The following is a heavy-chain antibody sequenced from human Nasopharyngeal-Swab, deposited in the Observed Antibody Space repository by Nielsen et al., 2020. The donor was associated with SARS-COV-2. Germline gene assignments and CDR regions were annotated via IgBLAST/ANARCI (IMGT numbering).Heavy chain of an antibody. Sequence: SETLSLTCTVSGGSISSSSYYWGWIRQPPGKGLEWIGSIYYSGSTYYNPSLKSRVTISVDTSKNQFSLKLSSVTAADTAVYYCTRLSLGGDYWGQGTLVTVSS. V-gene: IGHV4-39*07. CDR1: GGSISSSSYY. CDR3: TRLSLGGDY. J-gene: IGHJ4*02. CDR2: IYYSGST. D-gene: IGHD3-16*01.